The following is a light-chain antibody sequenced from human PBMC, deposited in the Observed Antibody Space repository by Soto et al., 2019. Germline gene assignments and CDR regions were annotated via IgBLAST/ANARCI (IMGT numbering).Light chain of an antibody. CDR1: ESVGSN. V-gene: IGKV3-15*01. CDR2: GAF. CDR3: HQYDNWPPWT. Sequence: EVLMTQSPATLSVSPGERATLSCRASESVGSNVAWYQQKPGQAPRLLIYGAFTRATGIPARFSGSGSGTEFTLTIISLQSEEFAIYFCHQYDNWPPWTFGQGTKVEIK. J-gene: IGKJ1*01.